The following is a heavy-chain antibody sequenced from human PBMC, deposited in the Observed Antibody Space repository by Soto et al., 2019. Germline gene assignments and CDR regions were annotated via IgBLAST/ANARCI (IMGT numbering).Heavy chain of an antibody. J-gene: IGHJ4*02. V-gene: IGHV1-3*01. CDR1: GYTFTSYA. Sequence: ASVNVSCKASGYTFTSYAMHWVRQAPGQRLEWMGWINAGNGNTKYSQKFQGRVTITRDTSASTAYMELSSLRSEDTAVYYCARDEVAENLFDYWGQGTLVTVSS. CDR3: ARDEVAENLFDY. CDR2: INAGNGNT.